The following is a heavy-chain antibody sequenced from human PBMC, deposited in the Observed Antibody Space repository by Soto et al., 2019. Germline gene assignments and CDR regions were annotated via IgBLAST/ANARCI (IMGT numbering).Heavy chain of an antibody. D-gene: IGHD2-8*01. V-gene: IGHV1-24*01. CDR1: GYTLTELS. Sequence: ASVKVSCKVSGYTLTELSMHWVRQAPGKGLEWMGGFDPEDGETIYAQKFQGRVTMTEDTSTDTAYMELSSLRSEDTAVYYCATGLGYCTNGVCYSATFDIWGQGTMVTVSS. CDR2: FDPEDGET. CDR3: ATGLGYCTNGVCYSATFDI. J-gene: IGHJ3*02.